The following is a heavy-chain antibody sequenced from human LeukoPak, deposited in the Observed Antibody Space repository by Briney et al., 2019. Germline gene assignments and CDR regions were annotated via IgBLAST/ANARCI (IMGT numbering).Heavy chain of an antibody. CDR3: ARGEIFDY. CDR1: GFTFSSHA. J-gene: IGHJ4*02. CDR2: ISSNGGST. D-gene: IGHD1-26*01. Sequence: GGSLRLSCAASGFTFSSHAMHWVRQAPGKGLEYVSGISSNGGSTYYANSVKGRFTISRDNSKNTLYLQMGSLRAEDMAVYYCARGEIFDYWGQGTLVTVSS. V-gene: IGHV3-64*01.